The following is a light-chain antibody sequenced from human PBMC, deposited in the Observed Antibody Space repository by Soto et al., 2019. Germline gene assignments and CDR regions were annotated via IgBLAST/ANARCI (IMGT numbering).Light chain of an antibody. CDR2: SNT. Sequence: QSVLTQPPPASGTPGQTVTISCSGRSSNIGKNTVSWYQHLPGTAPKLLIYSNTQRPLGVPVRFSGSKSGTSASLAISGLQSDDEADYYCAVWDDRTYISGTGTKGTV. CDR3: AVWDDRTYI. J-gene: IGLJ1*01. CDR1: SSNIGKNT. V-gene: IGLV1-44*01.